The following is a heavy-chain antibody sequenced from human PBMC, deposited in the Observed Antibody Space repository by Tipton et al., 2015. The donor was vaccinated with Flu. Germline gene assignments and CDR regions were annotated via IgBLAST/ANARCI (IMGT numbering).Heavy chain of an antibody. J-gene: IGHJ4*02. CDR1: GFLFSSYE. V-gene: IGHV3-48*03. D-gene: IGHD7-27*01. CDR2: ISSGGSTI. Sequence: QLVQSGGTLVQPGGSLRLSCAASGFLFSSYEMNWVRQAPGKGLEWLSYISSGGSTISYADSVRGRFTISRDNAKNSLYLQLNSLRAEDTAVYYCATLTGDDYWGQGDLVTVSS. CDR3: ATLTGDDY.